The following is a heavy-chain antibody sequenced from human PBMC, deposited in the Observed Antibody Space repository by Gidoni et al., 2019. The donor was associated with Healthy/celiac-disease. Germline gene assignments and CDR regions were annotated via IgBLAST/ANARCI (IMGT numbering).Heavy chain of an antibody. CDR2: INHSGST. J-gene: IGHJ5*02. V-gene: IGHV4-34*01. Sequence: QAQLQQWGAGLLTPSEPLSLTCAVYGGSFSGYYWSWIRQPPGKGLEGIGEINHSGSTNYNPSLKSRVTISVDTSKNQFSLKLSSVTAADTAVYYCARRKGSHWFDPWGQGTLVTVSS. CDR1: GGSFSGYY. CDR3: ARRKGSHWFDP.